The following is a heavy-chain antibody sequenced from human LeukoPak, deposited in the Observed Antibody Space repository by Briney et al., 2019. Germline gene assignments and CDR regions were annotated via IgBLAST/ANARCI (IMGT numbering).Heavy chain of an antibody. V-gene: IGHV1-24*01. CDR1: GYTLTELS. CDR2: FDPEDGET. D-gene: IGHD6-6*01. CDR3: ATNGYSSSPGDYYYYYYMDV. Sequence: GASVKVSCMVSGYTLTELSMHWVRQAPGKGLEWMGGFDPEDGETIYAQKFQGRVTMTEDTSTDTAYMELSSLRSEDTAVYYCATNGYSSSPGDYYYYYYMDVWGKGTTVTVSS. J-gene: IGHJ6*03.